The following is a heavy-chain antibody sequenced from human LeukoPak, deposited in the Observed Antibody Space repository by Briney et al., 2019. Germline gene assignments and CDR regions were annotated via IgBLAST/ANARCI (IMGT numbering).Heavy chain of an antibody. J-gene: IGHJ4*02. Sequence: ASVKVSCKASGYTFTGYYMHWVRQAPGQGLEWMGIINPSGGSTSYAQKFQGRVTMTRDTSTSTVYMELSSLRSEDTAVYYCARDAKGYSYGRAPWYYFDYWGQGTLVTVSS. CDR2: INPSGGST. D-gene: IGHD5-18*01. CDR1: GYTFTGYY. V-gene: IGHV1-46*01. CDR3: ARDAKGYSYGRAPWYYFDY.